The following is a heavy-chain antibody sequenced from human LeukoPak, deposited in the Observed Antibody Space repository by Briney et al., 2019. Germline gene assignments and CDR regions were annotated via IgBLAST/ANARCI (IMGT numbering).Heavy chain of an antibody. CDR3: VKGRSGTLYYFDY. CDR1: GFTVSSYY. J-gene: IGHJ4*02. D-gene: IGHD3-10*01. Sequence: GGSLRLSCAASGFTVSSYYMSWVRQAPGKGLEWVSVIYSGGSTYYADSVKGRFTISRDNSKNTLYLQMNSLRAEDTAVYYCVKGRSGTLYYFDYWGQGTLVTVSS. CDR2: IYSGGST. V-gene: IGHV3-53*01.